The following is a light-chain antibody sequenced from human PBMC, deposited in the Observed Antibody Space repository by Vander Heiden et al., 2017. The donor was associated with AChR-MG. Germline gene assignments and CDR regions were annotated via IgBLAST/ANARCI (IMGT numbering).Light chain of an antibody. CDR1: SSDIGYYNY. Sequence: QSALTQPASVSGSPGQSITISCTGTSSDIGYYNYVCWYQKQPGKAHKLIMDAVDKRPSGVSDRFAGYKAGKKESRNISGLQPDDEATSVCSSYTIQSAPDLFGGGTKLPVL. V-gene: IGLV2-14*03. J-gene: IGLJ2*01. CDR3: SSYTIQSAPDL. CDR2: AVD.